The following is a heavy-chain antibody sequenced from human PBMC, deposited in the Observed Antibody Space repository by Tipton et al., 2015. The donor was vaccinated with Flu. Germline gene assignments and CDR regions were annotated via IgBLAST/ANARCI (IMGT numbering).Heavy chain of an antibody. D-gene: IGHD6-13*01. V-gene: IGHV4-59*11. Sequence: TLSLTCSVSGASITGHHWNWFRQSPGKGLEWIGYTHYTDGPKYNPSLKGRITMSVDTSKSQFSLKLSSVTAADTAVYYCAKARRMGLAAAGHYFDYWGQGTLVTVSS. CDR1: GASITGHH. J-gene: IGHJ4*02. CDR3: AKARRMGLAAAGHYFDY. CDR2: THYTDGP.